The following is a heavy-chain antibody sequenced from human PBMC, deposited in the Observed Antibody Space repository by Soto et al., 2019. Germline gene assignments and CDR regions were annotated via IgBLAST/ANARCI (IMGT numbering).Heavy chain of an antibody. J-gene: IGHJ6*03. CDR1: GGSISSGGYY. V-gene: IGHV4-31*03. CDR3: ARENCSGGSCYYMDV. Sequence: SETLSLTCTVSGGSISSGGYYWSWIRQHPGKGLEWIGYIYYSGSTYYNPSLKSRVTISVDTSKNQFSLKLSSVTAADTAVYYCARENCSGGSCYYMDVWGKGTTVTVSS. D-gene: IGHD2-15*01. CDR2: IYYSGST.